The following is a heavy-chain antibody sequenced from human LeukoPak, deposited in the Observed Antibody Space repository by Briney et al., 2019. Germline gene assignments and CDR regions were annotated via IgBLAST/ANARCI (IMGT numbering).Heavy chain of an antibody. CDR3: ARLQWLPRFYFDY. J-gene: IGHJ4*02. Sequence: SETLSLTCAVSGYSISSGYYWGWIRQPPGKGLEWIGSIYHSGSTYYNPSLKSRVTISVDTSKNQFSLKLSSVIAADTAVYYCARLQWLPRFYFDYWGQGTLVTVSS. D-gene: IGHD6-19*01. V-gene: IGHV4-38-2*01. CDR1: GYSISSGYY. CDR2: IYHSGST.